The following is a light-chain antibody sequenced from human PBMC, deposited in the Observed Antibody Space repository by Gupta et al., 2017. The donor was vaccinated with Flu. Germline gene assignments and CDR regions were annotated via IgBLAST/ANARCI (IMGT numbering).Light chain of an antibody. V-gene: IGKV1-5*03. CDR1: QSISSW. CDR3: QQYYTYPIT. J-gene: IGKJ4*01. Sequence: PSTLSASVGDRVTITCRASQSISSWLAWFQQKPGKAPKLLLYEASSLETGVPSRFSGSGSGTXFTLTIXSLQPDDIATYYCQQYYTYPITFGXGTKVEIK. CDR2: EAS.